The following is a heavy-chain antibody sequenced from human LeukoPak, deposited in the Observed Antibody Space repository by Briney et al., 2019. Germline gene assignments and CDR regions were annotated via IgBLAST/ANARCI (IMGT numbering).Heavy chain of an antibody. D-gene: IGHD5-18*01. CDR1: GFTFSSYW. Sequence: GGSLRLSCAASGFTFSSYWMSWVRQAPGKGLEWLANIKKDGSEKYYVDSVKGRFTISRDNAKTSLYLQMNSLRAEDTAMYYCARDLSGVTGYTYGRGIDYWGQGTLVTVSS. CDR3: ARDLSGVTGYTYGRGIDY. V-gene: IGHV3-7*01. CDR2: IKKDGSEK. J-gene: IGHJ4*02.